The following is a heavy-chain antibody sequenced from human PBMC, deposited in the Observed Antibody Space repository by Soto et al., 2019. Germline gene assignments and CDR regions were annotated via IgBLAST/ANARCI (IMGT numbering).Heavy chain of an antibody. CDR1: GYTFTGYY. Sequence: ASVKVSCKASGYTFTGYYMHWVRQAPGQGLEWMGWINPNSGGTNYAQKFQGWVTMTRDTSISTAYMELSRLRSDDTAVYYCARLLPLDYGGNSGSFDYWGQGTLVTVSS. J-gene: IGHJ4*02. D-gene: IGHD4-17*01. CDR3: ARLLPLDYGGNSGSFDY. CDR2: INPNSGGT. V-gene: IGHV1-2*04.